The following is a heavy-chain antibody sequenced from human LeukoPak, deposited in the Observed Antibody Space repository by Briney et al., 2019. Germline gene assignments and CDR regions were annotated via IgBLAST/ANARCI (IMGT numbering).Heavy chain of an antibody. CDR2: IKQDGSEK. D-gene: IGHD1-14*01. V-gene: IGHV3-7*01. Sequence: PGGSLRLSCAASGFTSSSYWMSWVRQAPGKGLEWVANIKQDGSEKYYVDSVKGRFTISRDNAKNSLYLQVNSLRAEDTAVYYCARNQRRLDYWGQGTLVTVSS. J-gene: IGHJ4*02. CDR1: GFTSSSYW. CDR3: ARNQRRLDY.